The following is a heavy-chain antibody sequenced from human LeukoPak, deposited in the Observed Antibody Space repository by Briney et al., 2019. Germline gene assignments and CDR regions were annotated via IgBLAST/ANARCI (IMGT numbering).Heavy chain of an antibody. CDR3: AKMRGMPREAYHFDR. Sequence: PGGSLRLSCAASGFTFSSYAMSWVRLAQGKGLEWISAVGSGGTRYYADSVKGRFTISRDNSANTVSLQMDSLRADDTAMYYCAKMRGMPREAYHFDRWGQGTLVAVSS. CDR1: GFTFSSYA. CDR2: VGSGGTR. V-gene: IGHV3-23*01. J-gene: IGHJ4*02. D-gene: IGHD1-26*01.